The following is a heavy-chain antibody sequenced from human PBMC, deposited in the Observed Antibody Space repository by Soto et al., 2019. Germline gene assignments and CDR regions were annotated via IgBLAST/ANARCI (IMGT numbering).Heavy chain of an antibody. CDR3: ARHGTIYYYYYGMDV. CDR1: GYSFTSYW. J-gene: IGHJ6*02. Sequence: GESLKISCKGSGYSFTSYWISWVRQMPGKGLEWMGRIDPSDSYTNYSPSFQGHVTISADKSISTAYLQWSSLKASDTAMCYCARHGTIYYYYYGMDVWGQGTTVTVSS. V-gene: IGHV5-10-1*01. CDR2: IDPSDSYT.